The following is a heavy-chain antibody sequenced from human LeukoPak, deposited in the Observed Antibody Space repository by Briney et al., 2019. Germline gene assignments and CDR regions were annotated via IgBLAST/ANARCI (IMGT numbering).Heavy chain of an antibody. CDR2: IKQDGSEK. D-gene: IGHD4-17*01. V-gene: IGHV3-7*01. CDR1: GFTFSSYW. J-gene: IGHJ4*02. CDR3: AREPEDYGDLVDY. Sequence: PGGSLRLSCAASGFTFSSYWMSWVRQAPGKGLEWVANIKQDGSEKYYVDSVKGRFTISRDNAKNSLYLQMNSLRAEDTAVYYCAREPEDYGDLVDYWGQGTLVTVSS.